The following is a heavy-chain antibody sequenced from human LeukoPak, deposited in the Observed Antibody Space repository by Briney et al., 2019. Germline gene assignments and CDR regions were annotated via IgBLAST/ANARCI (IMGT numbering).Heavy chain of an antibody. CDR1: GFTFSSYA. D-gene: IGHD3-22*01. J-gene: IGHJ6*02. Sequence: GASLRLSCAASGFTFSSYAMSWVRQAPGKGLEWVSAISGSGGSTYYADSVKGRFTISRDNSKNTLYLQMNSLRAEDTAVYYCAKNYDSSGYRYYYYDMDVWGQGTTVTVSS. V-gene: IGHV3-23*01. CDR2: ISGSGGST. CDR3: AKNYDSSGYRYYYYDMDV.